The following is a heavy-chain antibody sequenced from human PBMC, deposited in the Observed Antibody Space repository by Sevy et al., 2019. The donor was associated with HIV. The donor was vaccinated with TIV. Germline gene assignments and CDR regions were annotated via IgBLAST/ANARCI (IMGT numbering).Heavy chain of an antibody. Sequence: ASVKVSCKASGYTFTGYYMHWVRQAPGQGLEWMGRINPNSGGTNYAQTFQGRVTMTRDTSISTAYMELSRLRSDDTAVYYCARVGEVVAATRRNYFDYWGQGTLVTVSS. J-gene: IGHJ4*02. V-gene: IGHV1-2*06. CDR3: ARVGEVVAATRRNYFDY. CDR2: INPNSGGT. D-gene: IGHD2-15*01. CDR1: GYTFTGYY.